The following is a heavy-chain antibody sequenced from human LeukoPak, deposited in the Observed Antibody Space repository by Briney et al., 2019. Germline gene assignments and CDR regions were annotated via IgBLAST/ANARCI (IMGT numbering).Heavy chain of an antibody. Sequence: GGSLRLSCAASGFTFSSYAMSWVRQAPGKGLEWVSVISGSGSSTYYSDPVKGRFTISRDNSKNTLYLQMNSLRAEDTAVYYCTKHRDRYGGNFGDYYFDYWGQGTLVTVSS. V-gene: IGHV3-23*01. CDR1: GFTFSSYA. CDR3: TKHRDRYGGNFGDYYFDY. CDR2: ISGSGSST. D-gene: IGHD4-23*01. J-gene: IGHJ4*02.